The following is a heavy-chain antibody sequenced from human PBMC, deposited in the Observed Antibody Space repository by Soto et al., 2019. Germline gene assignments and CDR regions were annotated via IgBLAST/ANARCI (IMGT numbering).Heavy chain of an antibody. CDR2: ISWNSGSI. D-gene: IGHD3-16*02. CDR1: GFTFDDYA. CDR3: AKWRVGIMITFGGVIAPVDYYYGMGV. V-gene: IGHV3-9*01. Sequence: EVQLVGSGGGLVQPGRSLRLSCAASGFTFDDYAMHWVRQAPGKGLEWVSGISWNSGSIGYADSVKGRFTISRDNAKNSLYLQMNGLRAEDTALYYCAKWRVGIMITFGGVIAPVDYYYGMGVWGQGTTVTVSS. J-gene: IGHJ6*02.